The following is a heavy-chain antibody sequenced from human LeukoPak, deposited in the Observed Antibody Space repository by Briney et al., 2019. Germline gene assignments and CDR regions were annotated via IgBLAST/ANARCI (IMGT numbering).Heavy chain of an antibody. CDR2: FHNSGTS. CDR1: DDSISDYY. D-gene: IGHD3-16*01. V-gene: IGHV4-59*01. Sequence: SETLSLTCTVSDDSISDYYRGWIRQPLGKGLEWIGYFHNSGTSTYNPSLKSRVTISADTSKNQFSLKLNSLTTADTAVYYCTRGAGWLIDYWGQGILVTVSS. CDR3: TRGAGWLIDY. J-gene: IGHJ4*02.